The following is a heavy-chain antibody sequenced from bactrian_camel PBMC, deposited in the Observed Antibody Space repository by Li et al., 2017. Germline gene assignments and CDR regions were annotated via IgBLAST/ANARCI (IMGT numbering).Heavy chain of an antibody. CDR3: AADRHNWYWSYY. CDR1: GSSVSRKA. CDR2: VDTGGVRT. D-gene: IGHD7*01. Sequence: VQLVESGGASVQAGGSLRLTCITSGSSVSRKALAWIRQSPGKERDVIASVDTGGVRTLYADSVKGRFTISRDNAKDTVYLQVNSLESEDTALYYCAADRHNWYWSYYWSRGTQVTVS. J-gene: IGHJ4*01. V-gene: IGHV3-3*01.